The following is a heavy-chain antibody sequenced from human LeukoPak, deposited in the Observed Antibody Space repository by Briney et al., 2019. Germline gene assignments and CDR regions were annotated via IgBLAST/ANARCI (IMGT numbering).Heavy chain of an antibody. CDR1: GGSFSGYY. D-gene: IGHD1-26*01. Sequence: PSETLSLTCAVYGGSFSGYYWSRIRQPPGKGLEWIGEINHSGSTNYNPSLKSRVTISVDTSKNQFSLKLTSVTAADTAVYYCARDSHLGSYNWFDPWGQGTLVTVSS. CDR3: ARDSHLGSYNWFDP. CDR2: INHSGST. V-gene: IGHV4-34*01. J-gene: IGHJ5*02.